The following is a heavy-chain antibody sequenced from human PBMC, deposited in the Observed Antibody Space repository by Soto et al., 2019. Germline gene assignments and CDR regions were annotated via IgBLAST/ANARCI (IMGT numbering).Heavy chain of an antibody. Sequence: SETLSLNCTVSGGSISSYYWSWIRQPPGKGLEWIGYIYYSGSTNYNPSLKSRVTISVDTSKNQFSLKLSSVTAADTAVYYCARHVIVTTIAAFDIWGQGTMLTVSS. D-gene: IGHD5-12*01. CDR1: GGSISSYY. V-gene: IGHV4-59*08. CDR2: IYYSGST. J-gene: IGHJ3*02. CDR3: ARHVIVTTIAAFDI.